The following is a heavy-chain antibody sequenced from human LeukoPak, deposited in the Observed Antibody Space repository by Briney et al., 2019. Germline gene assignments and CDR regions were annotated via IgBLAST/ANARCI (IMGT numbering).Heavy chain of an antibody. Sequence: GGSLRLSCAASGFTFDDYGMSWVRQAPGKGLEWVSGINWNGGSTGYADSVKGRFTISRDNSKNTLYLQMNSLRAEDTAVYYCAEGGEQVSHFDYWGQGTLVTVSS. J-gene: IGHJ4*02. CDR2: INWNGGST. V-gene: IGHV3-20*04. CDR1: GFTFDDYG. CDR3: AEGGEQVSHFDY. D-gene: IGHD3-16*01.